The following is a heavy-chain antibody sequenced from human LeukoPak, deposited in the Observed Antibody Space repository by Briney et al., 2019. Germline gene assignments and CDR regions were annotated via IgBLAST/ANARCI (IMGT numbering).Heavy chain of an antibody. V-gene: IGHV3-48*01. CDR2: ISSSSNII. J-gene: IGHJ4*02. CDR3: ARDFAREFTIDY. CDR1: XXTFSNYN. Sequence: GGSXXXXXXXXXXTFSNYNMNWVRQPPGKGLQWVSYISSSSNIIYCADSVKGRFTISRDNAKNSLFLQMNSLRAEDTAVYYCARDFAREFTIDYWGQGTLVTVSS. D-gene: IGHD3-10*01.